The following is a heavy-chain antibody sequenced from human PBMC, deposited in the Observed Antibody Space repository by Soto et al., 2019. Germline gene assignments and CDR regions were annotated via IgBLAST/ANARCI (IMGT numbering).Heavy chain of an antibody. D-gene: IGHD3-10*01. CDR3: ARDGPYYYASRMDV. CDR2: LHSGGDT. Sequence: EVQLVESGGGLVQPGGSLRLSCAASGIPVSRNYMTWVRQAPGKGLEWVSVLHSGGDTYYANSVKGRFTISRHDSTNTLFLQMNSLTAEDTAVYYCARDGPYYYASRMDVWGQGTTVTVSS. V-gene: IGHV3-53*04. J-gene: IGHJ6*02. CDR1: GIPVSRNY.